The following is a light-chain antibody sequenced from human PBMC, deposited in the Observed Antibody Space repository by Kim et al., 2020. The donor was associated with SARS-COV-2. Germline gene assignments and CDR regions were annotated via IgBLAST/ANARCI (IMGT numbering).Light chain of an antibody. CDR2: GAS. V-gene: IGKV3-20*01. J-gene: IGKJ4*01. Sequence: LAPGERATLSCRASQTVSSSYLAWYQQRPGQAPRLLIYGASSRATGIPDRFSGSGSGTDFTLTISRLEPEDFAVYYCQHYDSSPLTFGGGTKVEI. CDR3: QHYDSSPLT. CDR1: QTVSSSY.